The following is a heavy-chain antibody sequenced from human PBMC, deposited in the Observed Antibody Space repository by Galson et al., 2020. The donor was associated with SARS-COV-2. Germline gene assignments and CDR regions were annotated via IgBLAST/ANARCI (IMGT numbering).Heavy chain of an antibody. CDR3: AKVSYGDYEDY. J-gene: IGHJ4*02. CDR1: GFTFSSYA. V-gene: IGHV3-23*01. CDR2: IRGSGGST. Sequence: GGSLRLSCAASGFTFSSYAMSWVRQAPGKGLEWLSAIRGSGGSTYYADSVKGRFTISRDNSKNTLYLQMNSLRAEDTAVYYCAKVSYGDYEDYWGQGTLVTVSS. D-gene: IGHD4-17*01.